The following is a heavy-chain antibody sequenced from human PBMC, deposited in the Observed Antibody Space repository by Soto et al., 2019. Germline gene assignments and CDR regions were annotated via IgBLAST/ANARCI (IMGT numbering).Heavy chain of an antibody. V-gene: IGHV1-3*01. CDR2: INAGNGNT. CDR1: GYTFTSYA. CDR3: AGEGFLHYYYGMDA. J-gene: IGHJ6*02. D-gene: IGHD3-3*01. Sequence: ASVKVSCKASGYTFTSYAMHWVRQAPGQRLEWMGWINAGNGNTKYSQKFQGRVTITRDTSASTAYMELSSLRSEDTAVYYCAGEGFLHYYYGMDAWGQGTTVTVSS.